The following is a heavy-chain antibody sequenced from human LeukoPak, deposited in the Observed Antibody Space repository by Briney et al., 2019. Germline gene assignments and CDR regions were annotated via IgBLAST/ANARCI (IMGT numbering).Heavy chain of an antibody. CDR1: GFTFSSYG. V-gene: IGHV3-33*01. D-gene: IGHD2-15*01. J-gene: IGHJ4*02. Sequence: GGSLRLSCAASGFTFSSYGMHWVRQAPGKGLEWVAVIWYDGSNKYYADSVKGRFTISRDNSKNTLYLQMNSLRAEDTAVYYCARFSYSIIGFDYWGQGTLVTVSS. CDR2: IWYDGSNK. CDR3: ARFSYSIIGFDY.